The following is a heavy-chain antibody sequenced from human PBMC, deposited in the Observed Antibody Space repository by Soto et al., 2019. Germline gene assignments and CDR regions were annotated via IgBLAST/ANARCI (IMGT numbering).Heavy chain of an antibody. D-gene: IGHD3-22*01. CDR3: ARIPGPYYYDSSGYKPDY. CDR2: ISSSSSYI. J-gene: IGHJ4*02. Sequence: PGGSLRLSCAASGFTFSSYSMNWVRQAPGKGLEWVSSISSSSSYIYCADSVKGRFTISRDNAKNSLYLQMNSLRAEDTAVYYCARIPGPYYYDSSGYKPDYWGQGTLVTVSS. CDR1: GFTFSSYS. V-gene: IGHV3-21*01.